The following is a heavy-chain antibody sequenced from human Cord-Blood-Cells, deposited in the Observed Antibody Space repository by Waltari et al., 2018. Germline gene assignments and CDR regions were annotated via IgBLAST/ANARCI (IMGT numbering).Heavy chain of an antibody. J-gene: IGHJ4*02. CDR3: ARQPIAAAASSSIDY. V-gene: IGHV4-39*01. D-gene: IGHD6-13*01. CDR1: GGSISSSSYY. CDR2: IYYSGST. Sequence: QLQLQESGPGLVKPSETLSLTCTVSGGSISSSSYYWGWIRQPPGKGLEWIGSIYYSGSTYYSPSLKSRVTISVDTSKNQFSLKLSSVTAADTAVYYCARQPIAAAASSSIDYWGQGTLVTVSS.